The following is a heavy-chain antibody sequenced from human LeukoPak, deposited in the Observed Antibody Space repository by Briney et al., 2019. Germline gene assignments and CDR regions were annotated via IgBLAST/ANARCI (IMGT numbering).Heavy chain of an antibody. D-gene: IGHD6-19*01. CDR1: GGSISSGGYY. V-gene: IGHV4-31*03. CDR2: IYYSGST. Sequence: SETLSLTCTVSGGSISSGGYYWSWIRQHPGKGLEWIGYIYYSGSTYYNPSLKSRVTISVDTSKNQFSLKLSSVTAADTAVYYCARDGYSSGWYGLNAFDIWGQGTMVTVSS. CDR3: ARDGYSSGWYGLNAFDI. J-gene: IGHJ3*02.